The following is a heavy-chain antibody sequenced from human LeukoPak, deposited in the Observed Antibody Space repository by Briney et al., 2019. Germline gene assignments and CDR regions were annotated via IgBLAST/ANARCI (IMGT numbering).Heavy chain of an antibody. CDR3: ARDATTAVGCVYMDV. J-gene: IGHJ6*03. Sequence: PTGGSLRLSCAASGFTFSSYEMNWVRQAPGKGLEWLSHISTSSDTIHYATSVEGRFTISRDNAKNSLYLQMNSLRVEDTALYYCARDATTAVGCVYMDVWGKGTTVTISS. D-gene: IGHD6-13*01. CDR2: ISTSSDTI. V-gene: IGHV3-48*03. CDR1: GFTFSSYE.